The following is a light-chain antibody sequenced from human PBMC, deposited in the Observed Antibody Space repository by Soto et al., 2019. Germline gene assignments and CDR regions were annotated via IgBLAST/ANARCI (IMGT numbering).Light chain of an antibody. J-gene: IGLJ2*01. CDR2: DVS. CDR3: SSYASSSTYV. CDR1: SSDVGAYNF. V-gene: IGLV2-14*03. Sequence: QSALTQPASVSGSPGQSVTISCTGTSSDVGAYNFVSWYQQHPGKVPKLMIFDVSSRPSGVSDRFSGSKSGNTASLTISGLQAEDEGDYYCSSYASSSTYVFGGGTKLTVL.